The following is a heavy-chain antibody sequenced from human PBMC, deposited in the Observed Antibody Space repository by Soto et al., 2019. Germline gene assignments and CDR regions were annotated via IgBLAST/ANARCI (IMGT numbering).Heavy chain of an antibody. CDR2: IIPIFGTA. CDR1: GGTFSSYA. V-gene: IGHV1-69*01. Sequence: QVQLVQSGAEVKKPGSSVKVSCKASGGTFSSYAISWVRQAPGQGLEWMGGIIPIFGTANYAQKFQGRVXXXXXXXXXXXXXXXXXXXXXDTAVYYCALLGHTAMAPFDYWGQGTLVTVSS. J-gene: IGHJ4*02. D-gene: IGHD5-18*01. CDR3: ALLGHTAMAPFDY.